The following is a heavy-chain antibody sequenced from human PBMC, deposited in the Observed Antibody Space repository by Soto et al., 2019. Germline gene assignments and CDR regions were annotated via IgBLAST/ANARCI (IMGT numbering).Heavy chain of an antibody. J-gene: IGHJ6*02. V-gene: IGHV3-30*18. Sequence: QVQLVESGGGVVQPGRSLRLSCAACGFTFSSDGMHWVRQAPGKGLEWVAVISYDGSNKYYADSVKGRFTISRDNSKNTLYLQMNSLRAEDTAVYYCAKDRRRIVGATTGYYYYGMDVWGQGTTVTASS. D-gene: IGHD1-26*01. CDR3: AKDRRRIVGATTGYYYYGMDV. CDR2: ISYDGSNK. CDR1: GFTFSSDG.